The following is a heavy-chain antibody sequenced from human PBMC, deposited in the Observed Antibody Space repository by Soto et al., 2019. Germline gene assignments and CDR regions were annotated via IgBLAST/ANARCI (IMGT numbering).Heavy chain of an antibody. CDR2: ISGSGGST. Sequence: GGSLGLSCAASRFTFSSYAMSWVRQAPGKGLEWVSAISGSGGSTYYADSVKGRFTISRDNSKNTLYLQMNSLRAEDTAVYYCAKVDIVVVVAAMSAYFDYWGQGTLVTVSS. J-gene: IGHJ4*02. V-gene: IGHV3-23*01. CDR1: RFTFSSYA. D-gene: IGHD2-15*01. CDR3: AKVDIVVVVAAMSAYFDY.